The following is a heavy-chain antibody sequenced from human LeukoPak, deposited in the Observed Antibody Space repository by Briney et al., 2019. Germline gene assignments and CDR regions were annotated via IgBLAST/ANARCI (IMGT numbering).Heavy chain of an antibody. CDR3: ARVRPRTSNKYYYGSGSYYNRAFDI. D-gene: IGHD3-10*01. V-gene: IGHV4-30-4*08. CDR2: IYYSGST. J-gene: IGHJ3*02. Sequence: SETLSLTCTVSGGSISSGDYYWSWIRQPTGKGLEWIGYIYYSGSTYYNPSLKSRVTISVDTSKNQFSLKLSSVTAADTAVYYCARVRPRTSNKYYYGSGSYYNRAFDIWGQGTMVTVSS. CDR1: GGSISSGDYY.